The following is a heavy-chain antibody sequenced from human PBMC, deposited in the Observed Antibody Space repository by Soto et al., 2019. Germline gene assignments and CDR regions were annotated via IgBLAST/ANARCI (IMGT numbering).Heavy chain of an antibody. CDR3: ARLASSTGSSNYYYYGMDV. V-gene: IGHV2-70*01. D-gene: IGHD1-1*01. CDR2: IDWDDDK. Sequence: VSGPTLVNPTQTLTLTCTFSGFSLSTNVVCVSWIRQSPGKALEWLALIDWDDDKYYSTSLKTRLTISKDTSKNQVVLTMTNMDPVDTATFYCARLASSTGSSNYYYYGMDVWGQGTTVTVSS. CDR1: GFSLSTNVVC. J-gene: IGHJ6*02.